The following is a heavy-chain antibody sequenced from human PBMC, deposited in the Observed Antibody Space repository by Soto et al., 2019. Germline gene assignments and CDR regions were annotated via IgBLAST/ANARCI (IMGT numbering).Heavy chain of an antibody. J-gene: IGHJ6*02. V-gene: IGHV3-33*01. CDR1: GFTFSSYG. CDR2: IWYDGSNK. CDR3: ARDQLSQDNWNYRGFYYYGMDV. Sequence: PGGSLRLSCAASGFTFSSYGMHWVRQAPGKGLEWVAVIWYDGSNKYYADSVKGRFTISRDNSKNTLYLQMNSLRAEDTAVYYCARDQLSQDNWNYRGFYYYGMDVWGQVTTVTVSS. D-gene: IGHD1-7*01.